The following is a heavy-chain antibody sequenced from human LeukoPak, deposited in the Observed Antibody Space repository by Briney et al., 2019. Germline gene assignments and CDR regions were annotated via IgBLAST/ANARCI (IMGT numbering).Heavy chain of an antibody. Sequence: PGGSLRLSCAASGFTVNDYWMYWVRQAPGKGLVWVSLIKTDGRSTTYADSVKGRFTISRDNAKNVVYLQMNSLRAEDTAVYYCARASGGADSWGQGTLVTVSS. J-gene: IGHJ4*02. CDR1: GFTVNDYW. CDR2: IKTDGRST. V-gene: IGHV3-74*01. D-gene: IGHD6-25*01. CDR3: ARASGGADS.